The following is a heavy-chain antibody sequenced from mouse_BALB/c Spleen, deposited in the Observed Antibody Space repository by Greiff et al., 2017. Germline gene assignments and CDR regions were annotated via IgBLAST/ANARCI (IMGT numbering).Heavy chain of an antibody. V-gene: IGHV14-4*02. CDR1: GFNIKDYY. J-gene: IGHJ4*01. CDR3: NAYGYRYDVYYAMDY. Sequence: EVKLMESGAELVRSGASVKLSCTASGFNIKDYYMHWVKQRPEQGLEWIGWIDPENGDTEYAPKFQGKATMTADTSSNTAYLQLSSLTSEDTAVYYCNAYGYRYDVYYAMDYWGQGTSVTVSS. D-gene: IGHD2-14*01. CDR2: IDPENGDT.